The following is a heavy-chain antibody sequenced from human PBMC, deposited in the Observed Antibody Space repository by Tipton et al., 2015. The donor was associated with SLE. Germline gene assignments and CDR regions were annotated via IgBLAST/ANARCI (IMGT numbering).Heavy chain of an antibody. Sequence: LRLSCTVSGGSISSYYWSWIRQPPGKGLEWIGYIYYSGSTNYNPSLKSRVTISVDTSKNQFSLKLSSVSAADTAVYYCARWAGPTVNFDYWGQGTLVTVSS. V-gene: IGHV4-59*01. D-gene: IGHD4-11*01. J-gene: IGHJ4*02. CDR2: IYYSGST. CDR3: ARWAGPTVNFDY. CDR1: GGSISSYY.